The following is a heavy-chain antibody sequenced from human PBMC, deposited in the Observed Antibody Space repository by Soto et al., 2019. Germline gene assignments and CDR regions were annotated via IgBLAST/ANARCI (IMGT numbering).Heavy chain of an antibody. CDR3: ARDGRYCTDGVCPYYFDY. D-gene: IGHD2-8*01. J-gene: IGHJ4*02. Sequence: SETLSLTCTVSGGSISSYYWRWIRQPPGKGLEWIGYIYYSGSTNYNPSIKSRVTISVDTSKNQFSLKMSSVTAADTAVYYCARDGRYCTDGVCPYYFDYWGQGTLVTVS. V-gene: IGHV4-59*01. CDR2: IYYSGST. CDR1: GGSISSYY.